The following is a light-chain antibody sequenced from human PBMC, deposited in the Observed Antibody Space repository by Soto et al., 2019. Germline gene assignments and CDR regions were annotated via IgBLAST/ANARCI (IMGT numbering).Light chain of an antibody. CDR3: QQYNNWPPLT. J-gene: IGKJ4*01. V-gene: IGKV3-15*01. Sequence: EIAMTQSPATLSVSPGERATISCRASQSVSSDLAWYQQKPGQAPRLLLYGASTRAAGIPTRFSGSGSGTEFTLTITSLQSEDSAVYYCQQYNNWPPLTFGGGTKVDIK. CDR2: GAS. CDR1: QSVSSD.